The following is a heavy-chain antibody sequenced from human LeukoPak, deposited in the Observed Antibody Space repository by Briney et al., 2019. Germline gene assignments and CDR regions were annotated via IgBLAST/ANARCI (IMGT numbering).Heavy chain of an antibody. J-gene: IGHJ6*02. CDR2: INPNSGGT. D-gene: IGHD2-15*01. V-gene: IGHV1-2*02. CDR3: ARDPLGYCSGGSCYGSYYYGMDV. CDR1: GYTFTGYY. Sequence: ASVKVSCKASGYTFTGYYMHWVRQAPGQGLEWMGWINPNSGGTNYAQKFQGRVTMTRDTSISTAYMELSRLRSDDTAVYYCARDPLGYCSGGSCYGSYYYGMDVWGQGTTVTVSS.